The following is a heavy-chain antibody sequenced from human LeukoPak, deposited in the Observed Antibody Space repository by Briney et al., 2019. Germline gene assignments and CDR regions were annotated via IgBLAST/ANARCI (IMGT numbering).Heavy chain of an antibody. D-gene: IGHD1-26*01. CDR1: GYTSTSYY. J-gene: IGHJ3*02. CDR3: ARGYSGSFQWDAFDI. Sequence: GASVKVSCKASGYTSTSYYMDWVRQAPGQGLEWMGIINPSGGSTSYAQKFQGRVTMTRDTSTGTVNMELSSLRSEDTAVYYCARGYSGSFQWDAFDIWGQGTMVTVSS. V-gene: IGHV1-46*01. CDR2: INPSGGST.